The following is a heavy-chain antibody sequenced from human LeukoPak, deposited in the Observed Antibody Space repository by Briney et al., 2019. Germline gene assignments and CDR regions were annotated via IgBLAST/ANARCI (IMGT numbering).Heavy chain of an antibody. CDR2: IIPILGIA. V-gene: IGHV1-69*04. J-gene: IGHJ4*02. CDR3: ARVPHSGWYYFDY. Sequence: ASVKVSCKASGGTFSSYAISWVRQAPGQGLEWMGRIIPILGIANYAQKFQGRVTITADKSTSTAYMELSSLRSEDTAVYYCARVPHSGWYYFDYWGQGTLVTVSS. D-gene: IGHD6-19*01. CDR1: GGTFSSYA.